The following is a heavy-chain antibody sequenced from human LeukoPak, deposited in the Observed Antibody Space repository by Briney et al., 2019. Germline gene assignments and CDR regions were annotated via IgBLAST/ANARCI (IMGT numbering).Heavy chain of an antibody. CDR3: ARVSISLFGVVTAHFDS. D-gene: IGHD3-3*01. CDR1: GGSFSGSY. J-gene: IGHJ4*02. V-gene: IGHV4-34*01. CDR2: INLSGST. Sequence: PSETLSLTCGVSGGSFSGSYWGWIRQPPGKGLEWIGEINLSGSTNYNSSLTSRVTISLDTSRNQFSLNLRSVTTADTAVYYCARVSISLFGVVTAHFDSWGQGTLIAVSS.